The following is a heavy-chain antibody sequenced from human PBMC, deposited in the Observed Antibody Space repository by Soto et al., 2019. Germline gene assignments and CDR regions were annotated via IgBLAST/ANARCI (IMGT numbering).Heavy chain of an antibody. Sequence: QLRESGPGLVKPSETLSLTCTVSGGSFSNYYWSWIRQPAGKGLEWIGRISTSGSSNYNPSLKSRVTMSADTSKKQFSLKLSSVTAADTAVYYCAREIVAGSGIWNYWGQGTLVTVSS. V-gene: IGHV4-4*07. CDR3: AREIVAGSGIWNY. J-gene: IGHJ4*02. D-gene: IGHD3-10*01. CDR1: GGSFSNYY. CDR2: ISTSGSS.